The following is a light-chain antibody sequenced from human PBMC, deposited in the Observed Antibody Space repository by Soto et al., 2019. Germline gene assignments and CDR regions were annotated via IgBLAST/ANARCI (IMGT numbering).Light chain of an antibody. Sequence: QSALTQPVSVSGSPGQSITISCTGTRSDIGGHDYVSWYQHFPGKAPKLILYEVTQRPSGISPRFSGSKSGNTASLTISGLQSEDEADYFCSSYTATATLLFGGGTKLTVL. V-gene: IGLV2-14*01. CDR1: RSDIGGHDY. CDR3: SSYTATATLL. J-gene: IGLJ3*02. CDR2: EVT.